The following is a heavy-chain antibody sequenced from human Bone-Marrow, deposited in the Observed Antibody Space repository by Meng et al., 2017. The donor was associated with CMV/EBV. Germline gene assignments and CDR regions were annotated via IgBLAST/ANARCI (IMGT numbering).Heavy chain of an antibody. D-gene: IGHD2-2*01. J-gene: IGHJ5*02. V-gene: IGHV3-30*02. CDR3: ATLGDIVVVPAASRFNWFDP. CDR2: IRYDGSNK. CDR1: FSSDG. Sequence: FSSDGMHWVRQAPGKGLEWVAFIRYDGSNKYYADSVKGRFTISRDNSKNTLYLQMNSLRAEDTAVYYCATLGDIVVVPAASRFNWFDPWGQGTLVTVSS.